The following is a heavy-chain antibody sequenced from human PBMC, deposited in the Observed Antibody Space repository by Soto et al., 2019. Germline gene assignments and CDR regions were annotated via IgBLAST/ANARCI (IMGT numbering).Heavy chain of an antibody. V-gene: IGHV3-21*01. Sequence: GGSLRLSCAASGITVSSNYMSWVRQAPGKGLEWVSSISSSSSYIYYADSVKGRFTISRDNAKNSLYLQMNSLRAEDTAVYYCARDTSPAYDSRGNIDYWGQGTLVTVSS. CDR2: ISSSSSYI. CDR3: ARDTSPAYDSRGNIDY. CDR1: GITVSSNY. J-gene: IGHJ4*02. D-gene: IGHD3-22*01.